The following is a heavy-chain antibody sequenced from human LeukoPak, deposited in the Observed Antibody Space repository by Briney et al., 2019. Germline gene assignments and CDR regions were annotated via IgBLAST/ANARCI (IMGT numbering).Heavy chain of an antibody. CDR1: GGSISSSSYY. CDR2: IYYSGST. D-gene: IGHD3-10*02. Sequence: PSETLSLTCTVSGGSISSSSYYWGWIRQPPGKGLEWIGSIYYSGSTYYNPSLKSRVTISVDTSKNQFSLKLSSVTAADTAVYYCAREDYYARFDLWGRGTLVTVSS. CDR3: AREDYYARFDL. J-gene: IGHJ2*01. V-gene: IGHV4-39*02.